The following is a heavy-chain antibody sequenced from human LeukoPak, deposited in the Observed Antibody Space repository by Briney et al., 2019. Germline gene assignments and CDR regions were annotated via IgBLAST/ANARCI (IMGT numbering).Heavy chain of an antibody. Sequence: PGGSLRLSCAASGFTFDDYAMHWVRHAPGKGLEWVSGIGWNSGGIVYADSVKDRFTISRDNAKKSLYLQMNSLGAEDTALYYCVKVTAAGFVDHWGQGTLVTVSS. CDR3: VKVTAAGFVDH. CDR2: IGWNSGGI. D-gene: IGHD6-13*01. CDR1: GFTFDDYA. J-gene: IGHJ4*02. V-gene: IGHV3-9*01.